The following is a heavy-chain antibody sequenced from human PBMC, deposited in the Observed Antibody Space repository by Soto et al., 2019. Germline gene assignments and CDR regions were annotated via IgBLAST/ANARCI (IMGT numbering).Heavy chain of an antibody. CDR2: INHRGST. V-gene: IGHV4-34*01. Sequence: QVQLQQWGAGLLRPSETLSLTCAVYGGSFSNYYWTWVRQPPWKGLEWIGEINHRGSTSYNPSLTRRVTVSLDTSKSQFSLKLTSVTAADTAVYYCARILLERRRFDYWGQGTLVTVSS. CDR3: ARILLERRRFDY. D-gene: IGHD1-1*01. J-gene: IGHJ4*02. CDR1: GGSFSNYY.